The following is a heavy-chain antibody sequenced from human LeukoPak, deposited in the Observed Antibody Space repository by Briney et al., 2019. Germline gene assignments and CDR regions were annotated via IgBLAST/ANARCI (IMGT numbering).Heavy chain of an antibody. CDR1: GYTFTSYY. D-gene: IGHD1-1*01. J-gene: IGHJ6*03. CDR2: INPSGGST. V-gene: IGHV1-46*01. Sequence: GASVKVSCKASGYTFTSYYMHWVRQAPGQGLEWMGIINPSGGSTSYAQKLQGRVTMTRDMSTSTVYMELSSLRSEDTAVYYCARDERTGTTGIYYYYMDVWGKGTTVTVSS. CDR3: ARDERTGTTGIYYYYMDV.